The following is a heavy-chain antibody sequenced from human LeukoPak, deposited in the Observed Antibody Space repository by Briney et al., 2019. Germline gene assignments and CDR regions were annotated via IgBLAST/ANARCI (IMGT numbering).Heavy chain of an antibody. CDR1: GFSLSTSGMC. V-gene: IGHV2-70*11. CDR2: IDWDDDK. Sequence: SGPALVKPTQTLTLTCTFSGFSLSTSGMCVSWIRQPPGKALEWLARIDWDDDKYYSTSLKTRLTNSKDTSKNQVVLTMTNMDPVDTATYYCARSTRTTVTTYYFDYWGQGTLVTVSS. CDR3: ARSTRTTVTTYYFDY. J-gene: IGHJ4*02. D-gene: IGHD4-17*01.